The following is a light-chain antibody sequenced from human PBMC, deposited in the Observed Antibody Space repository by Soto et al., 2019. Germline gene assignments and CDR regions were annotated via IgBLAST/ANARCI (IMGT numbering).Light chain of an antibody. J-gene: IGKJ1*01. CDR1: QSVSSSY. Sequence: EIVLTQSPGTLSLSPGERATLSCRASQSVSSSYLAWYQQKPGQAPRLLIYGSSNRATGIPDRFSGSGSGTDFTLTISRLEPEDFAVYYCQQYGSSSWTFGPGTKVDIK. CDR2: GSS. V-gene: IGKV3-20*01. CDR3: QQYGSSSWT.